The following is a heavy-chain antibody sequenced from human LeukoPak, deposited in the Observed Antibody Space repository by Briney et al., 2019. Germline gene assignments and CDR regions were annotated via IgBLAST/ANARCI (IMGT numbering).Heavy chain of an antibody. J-gene: IGHJ5*02. CDR1: GGSISSSGYY. Sequence: SETLSLTCTVSGGSISSSGYYWGWLRQPPGKGLEWVGVIYYSGSTSYNPSLKSRVTISIDTSKNQFSLKLRSVTAADTAVYYCARHLPGYSNTWPGPWGQGTLVTVSS. CDR3: ARHLPGYSNTWPGP. V-gene: IGHV4-39*01. CDR2: IYYSGST. D-gene: IGHD2-2*01.